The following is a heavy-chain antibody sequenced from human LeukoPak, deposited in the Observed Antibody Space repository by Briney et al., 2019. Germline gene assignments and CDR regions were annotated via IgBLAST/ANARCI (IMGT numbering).Heavy chain of an antibody. CDR1: GFTFSSYA. J-gene: IGHJ4*02. D-gene: IGHD6-25*01. Sequence: GGSLRLSCAASGFTFSSYAMSWVRQAPGKGLEWVSSISSSSSYIYYADSVKGRFTISRDNAKNSLYLQMNSLRAEDTAVYYCARAPRLQLPDYWGQGTLVTVSS. V-gene: IGHV3-21*01. CDR3: ARAPRLQLPDY. CDR2: ISSSSSYI.